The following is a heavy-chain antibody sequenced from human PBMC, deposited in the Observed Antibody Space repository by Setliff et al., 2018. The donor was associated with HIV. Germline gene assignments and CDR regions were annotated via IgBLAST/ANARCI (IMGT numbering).Heavy chain of an antibody. CDR2: IYYSGST. Sequence: SETLSLTCSVSGDSISSSSYYWGWIRQPPGKGLEWIGSIYYSGSTYYNPSLKSRVTISVDTSKNQFSLKLSSGTATDTAVYYCARELYSYGSNWYFDLWGRGTLVTVSS. CDR3: ARELYSYGSNWYFDL. CDR1: GDSISSSSYY. J-gene: IGHJ2*01. D-gene: IGHD5-18*01. V-gene: IGHV4-39*02.